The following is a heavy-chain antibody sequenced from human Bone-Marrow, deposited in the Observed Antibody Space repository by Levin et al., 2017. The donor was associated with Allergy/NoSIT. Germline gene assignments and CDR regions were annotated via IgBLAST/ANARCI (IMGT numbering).Heavy chain of an antibody. CDR2: ISYDGSNK. J-gene: IGHJ6*02. CDR1: GFTFSSYA. Sequence: PGGSLRLSCAASGFTFSSYAMHWVRQAPGKGLEWVAVISYDGSNKYYADSVKGRFTISRDNSKNTLYLQMNSLRAEDTAVYYCAREIHVGHYYYGMDVWGQGTTVTVSS. V-gene: IGHV3-30*04. CDR3: AREIHVGHYYYGMDV. D-gene: IGHD5-18*01.